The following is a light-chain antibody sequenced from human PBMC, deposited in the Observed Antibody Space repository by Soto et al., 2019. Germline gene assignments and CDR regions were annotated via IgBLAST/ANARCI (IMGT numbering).Light chain of an antibody. CDR3: QQYGSSPLT. Sequence: EVAMAQSPGTLSLSPGERATLSCRASQSVSSSYLALYQQKPGQAPRLLIYGASSRATGIPDRFSGSGSGTDFTLTISRLEPEDFAVYYCQQYGSSPLTFGGGTKVDIK. J-gene: IGKJ4*01. CDR2: GAS. V-gene: IGKV3-20*01. CDR1: QSVSSSY.